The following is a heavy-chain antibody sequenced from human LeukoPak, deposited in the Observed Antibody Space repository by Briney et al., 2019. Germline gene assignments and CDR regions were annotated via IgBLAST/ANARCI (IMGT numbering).Heavy chain of an antibody. CDR1: GGSISSSSYY. CDR2: IYSSGST. D-gene: IGHD5-18*01. V-gene: IGHV4-39*07. CDR3: ARDRGYSYGYSFDY. Sequence: PSETLSLTCTVSGGSISSSSYYWGWIRQPPGKGLEWIGSIYSSGSTYYNPSLKSRVTISVDTSKNQFSLKLSSVTAADTAVYYCARDRGYSYGYSFDYWGQGTLVTVSS. J-gene: IGHJ4*02.